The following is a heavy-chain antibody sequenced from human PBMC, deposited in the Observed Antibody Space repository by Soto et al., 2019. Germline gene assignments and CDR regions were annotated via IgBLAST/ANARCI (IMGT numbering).Heavy chain of an antibody. CDR1: GDSINSGDYH. J-gene: IGHJ4*02. CDR3: ARVASGWYWDFDY. D-gene: IGHD6-19*01. Sequence: PSETLSLTCSVSGDSINSGDYHWTWMRQAPGRGLQWVGHVYFSGSTNYNPSLKSRVTISMDTSKNQFSLKLSSVTAADTAVYYCARVASGWYWDFDYWGQGTLVTVSS. CDR2: VYFSGST. V-gene: IGHV4-61*08.